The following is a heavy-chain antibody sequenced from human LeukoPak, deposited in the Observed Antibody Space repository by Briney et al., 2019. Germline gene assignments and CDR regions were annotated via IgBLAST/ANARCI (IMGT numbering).Heavy chain of an antibody. CDR1: GGSFSGYY. CDR2: IDHSGST. J-gene: IGHJ4*02. Sequence: SETLSLTCAVYGGSFSGYYWSWIRQPPGKGLEWIGEIDHSGSTNYNPSLKSRVTISVDTSKNQFSLKLSSVTAADTAVYYCARAGDSGSYPFDYWGQGTLVTVSS. D-gene: IGHD1-26*01. CDR3: ARAGDSGSYPFDY. V-gene: IGHV4-34*01.